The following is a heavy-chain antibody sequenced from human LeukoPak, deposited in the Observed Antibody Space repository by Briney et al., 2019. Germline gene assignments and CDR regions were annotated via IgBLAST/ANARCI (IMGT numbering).Heavy chain of an antibody. CDR3: ARDYYGSGSYSYYFDY. Sequence: GGSLRLSCAASGFTFDDYGMSWVRQAPGKGVEWVSGINWNGGSTGYADSVKGRFTISRDNAKNSLYLQMNSLRAEDTALYHCARDYYGSGSYSYYFDYWGQGTLVTVSS. CDR2: INWNGGST. D-gene: IGHD3-10*01. V-gene: IGHV3-20*01. CDR1: GFTFDDYG. J-gene: IGHJ4*02.